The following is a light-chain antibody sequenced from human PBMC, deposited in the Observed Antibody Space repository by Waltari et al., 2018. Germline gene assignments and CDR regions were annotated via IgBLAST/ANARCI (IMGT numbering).Light chain of an antibody. V-gene: IGLV2-23*01. CDR2: DDT. J-gene: IGLJ3*02. CDR1: SNEVGSSNF. Sequence: QSALPQPAPVSGSPGQSATISCTGTSNEVGSSNFFSWYQQHPGKAPKPIIHDDTERPSGVSDRFSGSKSANGASLTISGLQAEDEAHYYCCAYAGKVFGGGTRLTVL. CDR3: CAYAGKV.